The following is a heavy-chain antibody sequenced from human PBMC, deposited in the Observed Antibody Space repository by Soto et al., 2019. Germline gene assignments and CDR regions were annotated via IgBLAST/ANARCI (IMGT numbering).Heavy chain of an antibody. CDR1: GYSFTNYP. CDR2: ISAYSGDT. CDR3: AKPWVPSITDRPPRFDY. Sequence: AASVKVSCKASGYSFTNYPIAWVRRAPGQGLEWMGWISAYSGDTNYAQKFQGRVTMTRDTSTTTAYLELRSLRSDDTALYYCAKPWVPSITDRPPRFDYWGRGTLVTVSS. V-gene: IGHV1-18*01. J-gene: IGHJ4*02. D-gene: IGHD6-6*01.